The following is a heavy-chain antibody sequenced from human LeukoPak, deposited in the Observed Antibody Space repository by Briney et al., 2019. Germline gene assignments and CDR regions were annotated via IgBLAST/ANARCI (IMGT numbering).Heavy chain of an antibody. D-gene: IGHD2-21*01. J-gene: IGHJ3*01. CDR1: GFTFSSYA. CDR3: AKGKVNHDGALDA. V-gene: IGHV3-23*01. Sequence: GGSLRLSCAASGFTFSSYAMSWVRQAPGKGLEWVSSISGSGGTTYYADSVKGRFTMSRDNSKNTLYLQMNSLRAEDTAVYYCAKGKVNHDGALDAWGQGTLVTVSS. CDR2: ISGSGGTT.